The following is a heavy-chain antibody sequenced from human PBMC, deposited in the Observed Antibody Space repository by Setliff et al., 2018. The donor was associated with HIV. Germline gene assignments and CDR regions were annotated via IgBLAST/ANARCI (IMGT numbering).Heavy chain of an antibody. J-gene: IGHJ4*02. CDR2: IRNIAYGESI. CDR1: GFTLADYA. Sequence: GESLKISCTASGFTLADYALSWVRQAPGKGLECVGFIRNIAYGESIEYAASVKDRFTISRDNSKNIAYLQMNNLKTEDTVVYYCTRGGGSNQYYFDYWGQRVPVTVSS. CDR3: TRGGGSNQYYFDY. V-gene: IGHV3-49*04. D-gene: IGHD6-13*01.